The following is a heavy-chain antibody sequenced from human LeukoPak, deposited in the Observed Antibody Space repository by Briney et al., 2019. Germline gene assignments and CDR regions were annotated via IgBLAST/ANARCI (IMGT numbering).Heavy chain of an antibody. CDR2: IYYSGST. V-gene: IGHV4-39*01. CDR3: ARQYSSSWYASY. Sequence: PSETLSLTCTVSGGSISSSSYYWGWIRQPPGKGLEWIGTIYYSGSTYYNPSLKSRVTISVDTSKNQFSLKLSSVTAADTAVYYCARQYSSSWYASYWGQGTLVTVSS. CDR1: GGSISSSSYY. D-gene: IGHD6-13*01. J-gene: IGHJ4*02.